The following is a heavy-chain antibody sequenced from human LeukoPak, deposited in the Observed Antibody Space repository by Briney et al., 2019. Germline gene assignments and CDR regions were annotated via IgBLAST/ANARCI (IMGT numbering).Heavy chain of an antibody. CDR1: GFTFSSFA. J-gene: IGHJ4*02. CDR3: AKASGIPYYFDY. CDR2: ISANGGAT. V-gene: IGHV3-23*01. Sequence: GGSLRLSCAASGFTFSSFAMSWVRQAPGKGLECVSLISANGGATYYADSVKGRFTISRDNSKSTLYLQMNSLRADDTAVYYCAKASGIPYYFDYWGQGTLVTVSS. D-gene: IGHD3-10*01.